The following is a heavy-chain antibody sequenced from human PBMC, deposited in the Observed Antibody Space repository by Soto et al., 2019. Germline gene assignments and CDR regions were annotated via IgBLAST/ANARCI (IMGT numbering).Heavy chain of an antibody. CDR2: IYYTGST. Sequence: SETLSLTCTVSGGSITSHYWSWLRQPPGKGLEWIGCIYYTGSTKYNPSLESRVTISVDKSKNQFSLKLSSVTAADTAVYYCARVAVAGTRVDYWGQGTLVTVSS. V-gene: IGHV4-59*11. CDR3: ARVAVAGTRVDY. J-gene: IGHJ4*02. D-gene: IGHD6-19*01. CDR1: GGSITSHY.